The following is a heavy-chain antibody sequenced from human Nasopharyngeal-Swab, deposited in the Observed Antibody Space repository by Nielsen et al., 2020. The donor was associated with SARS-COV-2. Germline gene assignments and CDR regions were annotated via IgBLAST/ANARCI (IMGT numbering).Heavy chain of an antibody. CDR2: INAGNGNT. V-gene: IGHV1-3*01. Sequence: ASVKVSCKASGYTFTSYAMHWVRQAPGQRLEWMGWINAGNGNTKYSQKFQGRVTITRDTSASTAYMELSSLRSEDTAVYYCATGLSVRGVIGAYYYYYGMDVWGHGTTVTVSS. CDR1: GYTFTSYA. J-gene: IGHJ6*02. D-gene: IGHD3-10*01. CDR3: ATGLSVRGVIGAYYYYYGMDV.